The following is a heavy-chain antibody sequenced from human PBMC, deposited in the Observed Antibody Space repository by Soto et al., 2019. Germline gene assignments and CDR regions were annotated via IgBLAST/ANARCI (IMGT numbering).Heavy chain of an antibody. V-gene: IGHV1-2*02. Sequence: APVQVSCKPSCCRFSVSWLHCVRQAPGHGLEWMGWLNPLNGATSYAQKFRDRVTMTSDTSITTAYMDLSMLTPDDTATYYCVRDMVGRGNGYYD. CDR1: CCRFSVSW. CDR2: LNPLNGAT. D-gene: IGHD1-26*01. CDR3: VRDMVGRGNGYYD. J-gene: IGHJ6*01.